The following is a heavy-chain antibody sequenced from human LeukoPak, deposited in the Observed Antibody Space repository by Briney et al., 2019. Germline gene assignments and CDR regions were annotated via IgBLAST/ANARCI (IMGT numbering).Heavy chain of an antibody. Sequence: GGSLRLSCAASGLTFSSHWMHWVRQAPGKGLEWVAVISYDGSNKYYADSVKGRFTISRDNSKNTLYLQMNSLRAEDTAVYYCAKDVVPAAIDWFDPWGQGTLVTVSS. CDR2: ISYDGSNK. J-gene: IGHJ5*02. CDR1: GLTFSSHW. D-gene: IGHD2-2*01. CDR3: AKDVVPAAIDWFDP. V-gene: IGHV3-30*18.